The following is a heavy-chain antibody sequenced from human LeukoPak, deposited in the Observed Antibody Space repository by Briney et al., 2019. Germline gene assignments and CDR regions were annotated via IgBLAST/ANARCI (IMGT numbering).Heavy chain of an antibody. Sequence: GGSLRLSCATSGFTFNNYAMTWVRQAPGKELDWVSTINAGGSNTYYADSVKGRFTISRDNSRNTLYLQMNSLRAEDTAVYYCAKVVSSGWLALWSAWGQGTLVTVS. CDR1: GFTFNNYA. J-gene: IGHJ4*02. CDR3: AKVVSSGWLALWSA. CDR2: INAGGSNT. V-gene: IGHV3-23*01. D-gene: IGHD6-19*01.